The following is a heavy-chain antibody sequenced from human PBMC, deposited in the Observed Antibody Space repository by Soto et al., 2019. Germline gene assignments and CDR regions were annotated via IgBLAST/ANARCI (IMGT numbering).Heavy chain of an antibody. V-gene: IGHV3-23*01. CDR1: GFTFSSYA. CDR3: AKDGPERDYYDSSGYYYRYFQH. Sequence: GSLRLSCAASGFTFSSYAMSWVRQAPGKGLEWVSAISGSGGSTYYADSVKGRFTISRDNSKNTLYLQMNSLRAEDTAVYYCAKDGPERDYYDSSGYYYRYFQHWGQGTQVTVS. J-gene: IGHJ1*01. D-gene: IGHD3-22*01. CDR2: ISGSGGST.